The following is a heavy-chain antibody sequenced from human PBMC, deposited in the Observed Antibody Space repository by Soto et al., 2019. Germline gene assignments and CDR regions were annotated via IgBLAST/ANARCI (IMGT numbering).Heavy chain of an antibody. CDR3: VRGCSIGVSGDDY. V-gene: IGHV3-23*01. CDR2: ILGGSGKT. CDR1: GFTFSSYA. D-gene: IGHD6-19*01. Sequence: EVQLLESGGGLVQPGGSLRLSCATSGFTFSSYAMTWVRQAPGKGLEWGALILGGSGKTYYADSVKGRFTISRDNSKNTLSLQMNSLRAADSAVYYCVRGCSIGVSGDDYWGQGPLVTVSS. J-gene: IGHJ4*02.